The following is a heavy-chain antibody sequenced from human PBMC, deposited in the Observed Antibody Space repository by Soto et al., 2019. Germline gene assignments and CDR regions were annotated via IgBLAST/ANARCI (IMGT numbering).Heavy chain of an antibody. D-gene: IGHD5-12*01. CDR2: IYYSGST. CDR3: ARAGADGYNDDFDI. CDR1: CGSIISGDYY. Sequence: PSETLSLTSTFSCGSIISGDYYWSWSRQPPGKGLEWIGYIYYSGSTYYNPSLKSRVTISVDTSKNQFSLKLSSVTAADTAVYYCARAGADGYNDDFDIWGQGTMVTVSS. V-gene: IGHV4-30-4*01. J-gene: IGHJ3*02.